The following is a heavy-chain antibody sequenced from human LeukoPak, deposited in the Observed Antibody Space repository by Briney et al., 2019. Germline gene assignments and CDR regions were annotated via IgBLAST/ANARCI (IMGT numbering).Heavy chain of an antibody. J-gene: IGHJ4*02. CDR1: GFTFSSYA. Sequence: GGSLRLSCAASGFTFSSYAMSWVRQAPGKGLEWVSSISYRGDYIYHADSVKGRFAISRDNAKNSLYLQMNSLRAEDTAVYYCTRGIGNSWYSHYSWGQGTLVTVSS. V-gene: IGHV3-21*06. D-gene: IGHD6-13*01. CDR2: ISYRGDYI. CDR3: TRGIGNSWYSHYS.